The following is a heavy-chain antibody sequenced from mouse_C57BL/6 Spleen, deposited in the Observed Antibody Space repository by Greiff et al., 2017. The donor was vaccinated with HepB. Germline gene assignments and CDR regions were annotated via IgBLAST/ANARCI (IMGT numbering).Heavy chain of an antibody. CDR1: GYTFTSYW. D-gene: IGHD1-1*01. CDR3: ARWPLITTVDWYFDV. V-gene: IGHV1-53*01. Sequence: QVQLKQPGTELVKPGASVKLSCKASGYTFTSYWMHWVKQRPGQGLEWIGNINPSNGGTNYNEKFKSKATLTVDKSSSTAYMQLSSLTSEDSAVYYCARWPLITTVDWYFDVWGTGTTVTVSS. CDR2: INPSNGGT. J-gene: IGHJ1*03.